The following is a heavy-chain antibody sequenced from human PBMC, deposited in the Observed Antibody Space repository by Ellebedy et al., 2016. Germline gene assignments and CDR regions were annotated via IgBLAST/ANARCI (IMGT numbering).Heavy chain of an antibody. CDR2: INHSGST. CDR1: GGSFSGYY. CDR3: ARSPHRATVTTSGEYFQH. V-gene: IGHV4-34*01. Sequence: SETLSLXXAVYGGSFSGYYWSWIRQPPGKGLEWIGEINHSGSTNYNPSLKSRVTISVDTSKNQFSLKLSSVTAADTAVYYCARSPHRATVTTSGEYFQHWGQGTLVTVSS. D-gene: IGHD4-17*01. J-gene: IGHJ1*01.